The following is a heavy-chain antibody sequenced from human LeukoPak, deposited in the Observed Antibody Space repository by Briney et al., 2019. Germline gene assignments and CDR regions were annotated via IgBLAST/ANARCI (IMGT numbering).Heavy chain of an antibody. CDR3: ARLGYCSSTSCFDY. CDR1: GGSFSGCY. CDR2: INHSGST. D-gene: IGHD2-2*01. V-gene: IGHV4-34*01. Sequence: PSETLSLTCAVYGGSFSGCYWSWIRQPPGKGLEWIGEINHSGSTNYNPSLKSRVTISVDTSKNQFSLKLSSVTAADTAVYYCARLGYCSSTSCFDYWGQGTLVTVSS. J-gene: IGHJ4*02.